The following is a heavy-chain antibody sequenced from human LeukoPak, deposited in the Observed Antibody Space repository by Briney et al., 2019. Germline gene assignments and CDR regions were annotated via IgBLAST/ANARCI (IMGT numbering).Heavy chain of an antibody. Sequence: GGSLRLSCAASGFTFSNYWMSWVRQAPGKGLEWVANINQYGNDKYYVDPVKGRFTISRDNAKNSLYLQMNSLRAEDTAIYYCLREETIVVIREPPPRGQGTLVTASS. CDR1: GFTFSNYW. CDR2: INQYGNDK. J-gene: IGHJ4*02. D-gene: IGHD3-22*01. V-gene: IGHV3-7*01. CDR3: LREETIVVIREPPP.